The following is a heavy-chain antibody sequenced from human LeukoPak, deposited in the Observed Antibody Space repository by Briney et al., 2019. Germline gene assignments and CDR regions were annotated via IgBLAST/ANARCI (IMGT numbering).Heavy chain of an antibody. D-gene: IGHD3-10*02. CDR1: EFTVSSNY. CDR2: IYSGGST. J-gene: IGHJ4*02. Sequence: GGSLRLSCAASEFTVSSNYMSWVRQAPGKGLEWVSVIYSGGSTYYADSVKGRFTISRDKSKNTLYLQMNSLRAEDTAVYYCAAMFADYWGQGTLVTVSS. V-gene: IGHV3-66*01. CDR3: AAMFADY.